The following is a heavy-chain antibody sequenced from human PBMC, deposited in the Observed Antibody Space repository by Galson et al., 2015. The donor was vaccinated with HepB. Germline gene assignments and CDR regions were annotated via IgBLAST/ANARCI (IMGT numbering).Heavy chain of an antibody. CDR1: GGTFSSYT. D-gene: IGHD2-2*01. J-gene: IGHJ4*02. CDR2: IIPILGIA. Sequence: SVKVSCKASGGTFSSYTISWVRQAPGQGLEWMGRIIPILGIANYAQKFQGRVTITADESTSTAYMELSSLRSEDTAVYYCARAPDYYCSSTSCYHQFDYWGQGTLVTVSS. V-gene: IGHV1-69*02. CDR3: ARAPDYYCSSTSCYHQFDY.